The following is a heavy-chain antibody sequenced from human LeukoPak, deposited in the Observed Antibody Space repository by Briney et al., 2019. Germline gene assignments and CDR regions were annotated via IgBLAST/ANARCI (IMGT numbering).Heavy chain of an antibody. J-gene: IGHJ3*02. CDR3: ARHHPRPSGWFWELEGEAFDI. CDR1: GGSISSSSYY. Sequence: SETLSLTCTVSGGSISSSSYYWGWIRQPPGKGLEWIGSIYYSGSTYYNPSLKSRVTISVDTSKNQFSLKLSSVTAADTAVYYCARHHPRPSGWFWELEGEAFDIWGQGTMVTVSS. D-gene: IGHD3-10*01. V-gene: IGHV4-39*01. CDR2: IYYSGST.